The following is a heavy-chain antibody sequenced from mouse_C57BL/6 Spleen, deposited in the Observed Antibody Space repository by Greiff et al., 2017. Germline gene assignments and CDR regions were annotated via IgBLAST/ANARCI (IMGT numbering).Heavy chain of an antibody. D-gene: IGHD3-3*01. V-gene: IGHV5-16*01. CDR3: ARDPGTDWYFDV. CDR1: GFTFSDYY. CDR2: INYDGSST. Sequence: EVQLVESEGGLVQPGSSMKLSCTASGFTFSDYYMAWVRQVPEKGLEWVANINYDGSSTYYLDSLKSRFIISSDNAKNILYLQMSSLKSEDTATYYCARDPGTDWYFDVWGTGTTVTVSS. J-gene: IGHJ1*03.